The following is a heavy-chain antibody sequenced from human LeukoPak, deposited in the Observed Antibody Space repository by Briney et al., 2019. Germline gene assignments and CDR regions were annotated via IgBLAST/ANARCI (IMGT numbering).Heavy chain of an antibody. CDR3: ARDLGSGFSSYGVDV. J-gene: IGHJ6*02. CDR2: IYYSGST. V-gene: IGHV4-59*01. CDR1: GGSISSYY. D-gene: IGHD6-19*01. Sequence: SETLSLTCTVSGGSISSYYWSWIRQPPGKGLEWIGYIYYSGSTNYNPSLKSRVTISVDTSKNQFSLKLSSVTAADTAVYYCARDLGSGFSSYGVDVWGQGTTVTVSS.